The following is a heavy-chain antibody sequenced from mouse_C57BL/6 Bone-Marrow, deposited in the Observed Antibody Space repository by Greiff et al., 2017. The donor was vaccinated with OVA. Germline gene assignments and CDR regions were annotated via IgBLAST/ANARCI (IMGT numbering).Heavy chain of an antibody. Sequence: QVQLQQSGAELARPGASVKLSCKASGYTFTSYGISWVKQRTGQGLEWIGEIYPRSGNSYYNEKFKGKATLTADKSSSTAYSELRRLTSEASAVYVCETPAPSHGSSYVWFAYWGQGTLVTVSA. D-gene: IGHD1-1*01. V-gene: IGHV1-81*01. J-gene: IGHJ3*01. CDR1: GYTFTSYG. CDR3: ETPAPSHGSSYVWFAY. CDR2: IYPRSGNS.